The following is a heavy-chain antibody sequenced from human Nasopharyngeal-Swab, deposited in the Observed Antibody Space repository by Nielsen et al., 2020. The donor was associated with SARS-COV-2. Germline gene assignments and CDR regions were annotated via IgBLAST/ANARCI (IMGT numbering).Heavy chain of an antibody. CDR3: ARDRGRYFDWLLYYFDY. V-gene: IGHV1-18*01. CDR2: ISAYNGNT. Sequence: ASVKVSCKASGYTFTSYGISWVRQAPGQGLEWMGWISAYNGNTNYAQKLQGRVTMTTDTSTRTAYMELRSLRSDDTAVYYCARDRGRYFDWLLYYFDYWGQGTLVTVSS. CDR1: GYTFTSYG. J-gene: IGHJ4*02. D-gene: IGHD3-9*01.